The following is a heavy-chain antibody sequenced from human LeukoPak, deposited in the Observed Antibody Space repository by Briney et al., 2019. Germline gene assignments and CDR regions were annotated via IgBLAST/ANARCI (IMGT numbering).Heavy chain of an antibody. J-gene: IGHJ4*02. D-gene: IGHD6-13*01. CDR2: IDSDGIST. CDR1: GLTFSNYW. V-gene: IGHV3-74*01. CDR3: ARSFLDQRSSWADS. Sequence: GGSLRLSCVAYGLTFSNYWMLWVRQAPGKGLVWLSRIDSDGISTSHADSVKGRFTTSRDNAKNTLYLQMSSLRVEDTAVYYCARSFLDQRSSWADSWGQGTLVTISS.